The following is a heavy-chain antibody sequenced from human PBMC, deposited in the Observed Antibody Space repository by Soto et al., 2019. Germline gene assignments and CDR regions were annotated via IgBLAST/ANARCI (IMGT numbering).Heavy chain of an antibody. D-gene: IGHD3-10*01. Sequence: QVQLVQSGAEVKKPGSSVKVSCKASGGTFSSYTISWVRQSPGQGREWMGRIIPILGIANYAQKFQGRVTITADKSTSTAYMELSSLRSEDTAVYYCARGGSGSHYYYGMDVWGQGTTVTVSS. CDR3: ARGGSGSHYYYGMDV. CDR1: GGTFSSYT. J-gene: IGHJ6*02. CDR2: IIPILGIA. V-gene: IGHV1-69*02.